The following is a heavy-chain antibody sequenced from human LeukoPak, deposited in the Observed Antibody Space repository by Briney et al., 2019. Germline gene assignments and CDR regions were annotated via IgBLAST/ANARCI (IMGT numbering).Heavy chain of an antibody. CDR2: ISSSGSTI. CDR3: ASAPGGYSYGTPNFDS. CDR1: GFPFSSYE. Sequence: GGSLRLSCAASGFPFSSYEMNWVRQAPGKGLEWVSYISSSGSTIYYADSVKGRFTISRDNAKNSLYLQMNSLRAEDTAVYYCASAPGGYSYGTPNFDSGGQGTLVTVSS. V-gene: IGHV3-48*03. D-gene: IGHD5-18*01. J-gene: IGHJ4*02.